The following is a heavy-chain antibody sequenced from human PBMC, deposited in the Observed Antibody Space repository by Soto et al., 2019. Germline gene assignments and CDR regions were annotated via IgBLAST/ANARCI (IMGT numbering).Heavy chain of an antibody. J-gene: IGHJ6*02. CDR1: GYTFTNNW. CDR3: ARRSENQDGSGNYYGLEV. Sequence: GESLKISCRGCGYTFTNNWVGWVRQLPGKGLEWMGIIYPGDPDTRYSPSFRGQVTISVDKPIATAYLQWGSLKASDTAMYDCARRSENQDGSGNYYGLEVWGQGNTVNVSS. D-gene: IGHD3-10*01. CDR2: IYPGDPDT. V-gene: IGHV5-51*01.